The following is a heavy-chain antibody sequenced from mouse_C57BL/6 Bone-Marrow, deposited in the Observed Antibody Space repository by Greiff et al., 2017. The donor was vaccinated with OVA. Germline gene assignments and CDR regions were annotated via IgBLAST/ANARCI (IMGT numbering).Heavy chain of an antibody. CDR3: ARGDNRYFDV. J-gene: IGHJ1*03. D-gene: IGHD1-3*01. V-gene: IGHV1-55*01. Sequence: QVQLQQPGAELVKPGASVKMVGRAAGGGCTSYVITWVKQRPGQGLEWIGDIYPGSGSTNYNEKFKSKATLTVDTSSSTAYLQLSSLTSEDSAVYYCARGDNRYFDVWGTGTTVTVSA. CDR1: GGGCTSYV. CDR2: IYPGSGST.